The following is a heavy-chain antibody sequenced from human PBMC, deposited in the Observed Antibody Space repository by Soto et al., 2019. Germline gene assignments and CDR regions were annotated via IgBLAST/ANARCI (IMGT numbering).Heavy chain of an antibody. CDR1: GFTFSSYG. D-gene: IGHD2-21*01. Sequence: QVQLVESGGGVVQPGRSLRLSCAASGFTFSSYGMHWVRQAPGKGLEWVAVIWYDGSNKYYADSVKGRFTISRDNSKNTLYLQMNSLRAEDTAVYYCARGKIVVVTVDAFDIWGQGTMVTVSS. CDR3: ARGKIVVVTVDAFDI. CDR2: IWYDGSNK. J-gene: IGHJ3*02. V-gene: IGHV3-33*01.